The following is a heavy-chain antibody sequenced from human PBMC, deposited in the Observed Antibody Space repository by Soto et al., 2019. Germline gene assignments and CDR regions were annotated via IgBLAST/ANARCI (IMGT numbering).Heavy chain of an antibody. CDR1: GGTFSSYT. Sequence: QVQLVQSGAEVKKPGSSVKVSCKASGGTFSSYTISWVRQAPGQGLEWMGRIIPILGIANYAQKFQGRVTITADKSTSTAYMELSSLRSEDTAVYYCARDRDYGSGSYCDYWGQGTLVTVSS. CDR3: ARDRDYGSGSYCDY. D-gene: IGHD3-10*01. J-gene: IGHJ4*02. CDR2: IIPILGIA. V-gene: IGHV1-69*08.